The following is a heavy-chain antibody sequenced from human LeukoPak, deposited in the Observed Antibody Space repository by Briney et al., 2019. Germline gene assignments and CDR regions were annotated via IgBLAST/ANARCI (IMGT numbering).Heavy chain of an antibody. CDR3: ARARWYGNSGILDY. Sequence: ASVKVSCKASGYTFTGYYMHWVRQAPGQGPEWMGRINPNSGGTNYAQKFQGRVTMTRDTSISTAYMELSRLRSDDTAVYYCARARWYGNSGILDYWGQGTLVTVSS. V-gene: IGHV1-2*06. J-gene: IGHJ4*02. CDR2: INPNSGGT. CDR1: GYTFTGYY. D-gene: IGHD4-23*01.